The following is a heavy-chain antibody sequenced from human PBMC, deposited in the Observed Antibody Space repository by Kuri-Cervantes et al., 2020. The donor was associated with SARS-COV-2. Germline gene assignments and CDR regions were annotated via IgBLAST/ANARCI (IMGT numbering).Heavy chain of an antibody. CDR3: ARVAVVVVAADWYFDL. D-gene: IGHD2-15*01. V-gene: IGHV4-30-4*08. CDR1: GGSISSGDYY. CDR2: IYYSGST. Sequence: SETLSLTCTVSGGSISSGDYYWSWIRQPPGKGLEWIGYIYYSGSTYYNPSLKSRVTMSVDTSKNQFSLKLSSVTAADTAVYYCARVAVVVVAADWYFDLWGRGTLVTVSS. J-gene: IGHJ2*01.